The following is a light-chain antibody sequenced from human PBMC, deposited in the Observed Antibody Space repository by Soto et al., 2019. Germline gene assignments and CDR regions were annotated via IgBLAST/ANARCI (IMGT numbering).Light chain of an antibody. CDR1: SSEVGGYNH. CDR2: DVS. J-gene: IGLJ1*01. V-gene: IGLV2-8*01. Sequence: QSALTQPPSASGSPGQSVTISCTGTSSEVGGYNHVSWYQQNPGKAPKLMIYDVSKRPSGVPDRFSGSKSGNTASLTISGLQAEDEADYYCASYAGSNNSVFGTGTKVTVL. CDR3: ASYAGSNNSV.